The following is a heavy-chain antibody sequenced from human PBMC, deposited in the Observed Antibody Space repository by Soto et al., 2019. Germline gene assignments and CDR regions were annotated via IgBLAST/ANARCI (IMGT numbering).Heavy chain of an antibody. Sequence: QVQLVQSGAEVRKPGSSAKVSCKASGGTFSSYAISWVRQAPGQGLEWMGGIIPIFGTANYAQKFQGRVTITADECTSTAYMELSSLRSEDTAVYYCARGIYVWGSYRPNALDIWGQGTMVTVSS. V-gene: IGHV1-69*01. CDR2: IIPIFGTA. CDR1: GGTFSSYA. D-gene: IGHD3-16*02. CDR3: ARGIYVWGSYRPNALDI. J-gene: IGHJ3*02.